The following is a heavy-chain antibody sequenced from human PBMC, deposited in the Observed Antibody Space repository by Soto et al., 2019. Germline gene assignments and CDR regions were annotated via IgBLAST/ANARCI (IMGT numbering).Heavy chain of an antibody. CDR3: RGVTTSVDY. Sequence: QVQLVESGGGVVQPGGSLRLSCAASGFTFSSSAMHWVRQAPGKGLEWLALISYGGINKYYADSVKGRFTISRDNSKNTLYLQLNSLRAEDTAIYYCRGVTTSVDYWGQGTLVTVSS. CDR2: ISYGGINK. V-gene: IGHV3-30-3*01. J-gene: IGHJ4*02. CDR1: GFTFSSSA. D-gene: IGHD4-17*01.